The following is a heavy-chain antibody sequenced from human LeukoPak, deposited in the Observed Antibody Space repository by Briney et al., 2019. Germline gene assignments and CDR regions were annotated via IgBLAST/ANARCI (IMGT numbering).Heavy chain of an antibody. J-gene: IGHJ3*02. D-gene: IGHD1-26*01. CDR1: GGSINSGDYY. CDR3: VRDGRGTRGSGFDI. CDR2: IYYTGAT. V-gene: IGHV4-30-4*08. Sequence: SQTLSLTCTVSGGSINSGDYYWSWIRQPPGKGLEWSGYIYYTGATYYNPSLKSRVTISVDMSKNQFSLRLSSVTAADTAVYYCVRDGRGTRGSGFDIWGQGTMVTVSS.